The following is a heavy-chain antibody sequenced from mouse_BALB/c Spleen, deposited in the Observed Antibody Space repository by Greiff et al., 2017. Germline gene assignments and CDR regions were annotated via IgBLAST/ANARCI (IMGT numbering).Heavy chain of an antibody. CDR1: GFTFSSYY. Sequence: EVKLVESGGGLVKLGGSLKLSCAASGFTFSSYYMSWVRQTPEKRLELVAAINSNGGSTYYPDTVKGRFTISRDNAKNTLYLQMSSLKSEDTALYYCARRGGNYDYAMDYWGQGTSVTVSS. J-gene: IGHJ4*01. V-gene: IGHV5-6-2*01. CDR2: INSNGGST. CDR3: ARRGGNYDYAMDY. D-gene: IGHD2-1*01.